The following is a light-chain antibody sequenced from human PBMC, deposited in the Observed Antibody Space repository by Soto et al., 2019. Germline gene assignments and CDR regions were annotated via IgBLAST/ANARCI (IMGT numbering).Light chain of an antibody. CDR3: CSSAGDTLVV. Sequence: QSVLTQPASVSGSPGQSITISCTGTSSDVGSYNTVSWYQQHPGKAPKLMIFEDTERPSGVSHRFSASKSGNTAYLSISGLQAEDEANYYCCSSAGDTLVVFGGGTKLTVL. J-gene: IGLJ2*01. V-gene: IGLV2-23*01. CDR2: EDT. CDR1: SSDVGSYNT.